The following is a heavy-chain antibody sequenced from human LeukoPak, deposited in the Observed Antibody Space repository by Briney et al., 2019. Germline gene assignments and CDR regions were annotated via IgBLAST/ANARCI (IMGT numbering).Heavy chain of an antibody. D-gene: IGHD5-24*01. CDR1: GFTFSSYE. Sequence: TGGSLRLSCAASGFTFSSYEMNWVRQAPGKGLEWVSYISSSGSTIYYAGSVKGRFTISRDNAKNSLYLQMNSLRAEDTAVYYCAKGALKFYVEKNWFDPWGQGTLVTVSS. J-gene: IGHJ5*02. CDR2: ISSSGSTI. CDR3: AKGALKFYVEKNWFDP. V-gene: IGHV3-48*03.